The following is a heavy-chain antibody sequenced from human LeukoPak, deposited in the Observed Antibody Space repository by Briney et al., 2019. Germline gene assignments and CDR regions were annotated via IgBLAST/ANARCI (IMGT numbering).Heavy chain of an antibody. CDR3: ASLVVVNGFDI. CDR2: ISSSSTKK. D-gene: IGHD3-22*01. J-gene: IGHJ3*02. V-gene: IGHV3-48*01. Sequence: GGSLRLSCAASGFTFSNYSMNWVRQIPGRGLEWVSYISSSSTKKYYSDSVKGRFTISRDNAKNSLYLHMNSLRAEDTAVYYCASLVVVNGFDIWGQGTMVTVSS. CDR1: GFTFSNYS.